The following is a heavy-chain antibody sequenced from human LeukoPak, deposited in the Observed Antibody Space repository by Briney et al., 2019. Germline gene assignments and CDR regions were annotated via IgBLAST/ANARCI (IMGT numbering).Heavy chain of an antibody. CDR2: ISAYNGNT. J-gene: IGHJ6*03. D-gene: IGHD2-2*01. Sequence: ASVKVSCKASGYTFTSYGISWVGQAPGQGLEWMGWISAYNGNTNSAQTLQGRVTMTTDTSTRTAYMELRSLRSDDTAVYYCARGHDYCSSTSCYPYYYYYMDVWGKGTTVTVSS. CDR3: ARGHDYCSSTSCYPYYYYYMDV. CDR1: GYTFTSYG. V-gene: IGHV1-18*01.